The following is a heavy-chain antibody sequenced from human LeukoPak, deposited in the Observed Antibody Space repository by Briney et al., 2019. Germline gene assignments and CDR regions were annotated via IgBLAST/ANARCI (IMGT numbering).Heavy chain of an antibody. CDR3: ARDIVVVPAAKKIYYYYGMDV. Sequence: SETLSLTCTVSGGSISSSSYYWGWIRQPPGKGLEWNGSIYYSGSTYYNPSLKSRVTISVDTSKNQFSLKLSSVTAADTAVYYCARDIVVVPAAKKIYYYYGMDVWGQGTTVTVSS. D-gene: IGHD2-2*01. V-gene: IGHV4-39*07. J-gene: IGHJ6*02. CDR2: IYYSGST. CDR1: GGSISSSSYY.